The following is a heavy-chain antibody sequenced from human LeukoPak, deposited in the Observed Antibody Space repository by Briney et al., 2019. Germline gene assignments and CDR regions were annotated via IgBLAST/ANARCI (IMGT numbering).Heavy chain of an antibody. D-gene: IGHD3-22*01. CDR1: GYTFTSYG. Sequence: GASVKVSCKASGYTFTSYGISWVRQAPGQGLEWMGWISAYNGNTNYAQKLQGRVTMTTDTSTSTAYMELRSLRCDDTAVYYCARTTTYYYDSSGPNFDYWGQGTLVTVSS. V-gene: IGHV1-18*01. J-gene: IGHJ4*02. CDR3: ARTTTYYYDSSGPNFDY. CDR2: ISAYNGNT.